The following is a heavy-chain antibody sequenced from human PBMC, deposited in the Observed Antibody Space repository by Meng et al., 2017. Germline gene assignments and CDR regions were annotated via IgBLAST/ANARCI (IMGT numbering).Heavy chain of an antibody. CDR2: IYLSGNT. Sequence: GAGRGTLSGPVSLPVPVSAASVISCSRCSWVRQPQGTGLELIGEIYLSGNTNYNPYLKSRVAISVNNSKNQFSLKLRYVTAADTAVYYCARDRGAVAGTNFDYWGQGTLVTVSS. CDR3: ARDRGAVAGTNFDY. V-gene: IGHV4-4*02. J-gene: IGHJ4*02. CDR1: AASVISCSR. D-gene: IGHD6-19*01.